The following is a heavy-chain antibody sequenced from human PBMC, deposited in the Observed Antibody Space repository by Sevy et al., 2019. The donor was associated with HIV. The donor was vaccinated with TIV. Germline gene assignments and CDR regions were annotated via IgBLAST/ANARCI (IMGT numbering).Heavy chain of an antibody. J-gene: IGHJ4*02. CDR1: GFTFSKYS. CDR2: FSFGCGKI. CDR3: AREGCTKPHDY. D-gene: IGHD2-8*01. V-gene: IGHV3-23*01. Sequence: GGSLGLSCAASGFTFSKYSMSWIRQTPGKGLEWVSTFSFGCGKINYADSVKGRFTISRDDSRNTFYLQMNSLGAEDTAIYYCAREGCTKPHDYWGQGTVVTVSS.